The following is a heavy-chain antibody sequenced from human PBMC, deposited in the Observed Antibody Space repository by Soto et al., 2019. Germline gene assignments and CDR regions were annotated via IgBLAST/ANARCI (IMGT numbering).Heavy chain of an antibody. CDR1: GGSISSYY. CDR3: ARLEGPGYSYGPIDY. J-gene: IGHJ4*02. Sequence: SETLSLTCTVSGGSISSYYWSSIRQPPGKGLEWIGYIYYSGSTNYNPSLKSRVTISVDTSKNQFSLKLSSVTAADTAVYYCARLEGPGYSYGPIDYWGQGTLVTVS. V-gene: IGHV4-59*08. CDR2: IYYSGST. D-gene: IGHD5-18*01.